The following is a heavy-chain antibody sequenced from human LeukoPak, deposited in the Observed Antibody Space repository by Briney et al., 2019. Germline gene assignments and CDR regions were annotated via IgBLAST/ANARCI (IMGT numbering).Heavy chain of an antibody. CDR3: ATGSQPGTTFDY. Sequence: GGSLRLSCAASGCTFNDYPMHWVRQAPGKGLEWVSLISGDGSVTYYADSVQGRFTISRDNSKNSLYLQMTSLRLEDTAFYYCATGSQPGTTFDYWGQGTLVTASS. D-gene: IGHD1-14*01. J-gene: IGHJ4*02. CDR1: GCTFNDYP. CDR2: ISGDGSVT. V-gene: IGHV3-43*02.